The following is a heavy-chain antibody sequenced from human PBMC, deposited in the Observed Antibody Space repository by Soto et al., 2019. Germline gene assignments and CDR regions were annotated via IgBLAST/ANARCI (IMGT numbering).Heavy chain of an antibody. CDR3: ARGELVRYYYYCMDG. J-gene: IGHJ6*02. V-gene: IGHV1-18*04. Sequence: SVKVSCEASGYTFTSYGLSWVRQAPVQGLEWMGWTSAYNGNTNYAQKLQGRVTMTTDTSTSTAYMELRSLRSDDTAVYYCARGELVRYYYYCMDGWGQGTTVTVSS. CDR1: GYTFTSYG. D-gene: IGHD6-6*01. CDR2: TSAYNGNT.